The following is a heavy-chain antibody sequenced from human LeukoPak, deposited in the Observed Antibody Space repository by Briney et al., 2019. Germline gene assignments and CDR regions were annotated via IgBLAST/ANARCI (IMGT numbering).Heavy chain of an antibody. CDR1: GYTFTGYY. Sequence: GASVKVSCKASGYTFTGYYMHWVRQAPGQGLEWMGWINPNSGGTNYAQKFQGRVTMIRDTSISTAYMELSRLRSDDAAMYYCARDVSGSYQYYFDYWGQGTLVTVSS. CDR3: ARDVSGSYQYYFDY. D-gene: IGHD1-26*01. CDR2: INPNSGGT. V-gene: IGHV1-2*02. J-gene: IGHJ4*02.